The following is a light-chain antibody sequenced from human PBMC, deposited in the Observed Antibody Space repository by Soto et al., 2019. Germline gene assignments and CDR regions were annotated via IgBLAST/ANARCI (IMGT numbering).Light chain of an antibody. CDR3: QQYINWPRT. CDR1: QTISRN. Sequence: IVLTQSPATLSVPPGARATLSCGASQTISRNLAWYQQRPGQAPRLLIYDASNRATGIPARFSGSGSGTEFTLTISRLQSTDFGVYYCQQYINWPRTFGPGTKV. V-gene: IGKV3D-15*01. J-gene: IGKJ1*01. CDR2: DAS.